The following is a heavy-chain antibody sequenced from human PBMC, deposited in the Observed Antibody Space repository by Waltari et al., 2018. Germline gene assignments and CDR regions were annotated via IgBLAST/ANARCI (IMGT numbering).Heavy chain of an antibody. CDR1: GGSISSYY. CDR3: AREKGGYSYGFDY. V-gene: IGHV4-59*01. CDR2: IYYSGST. D-gene: IGHD5-18*01. Sequence: QVQLQESGPGLVKPSETLSLTCTVSGGSISSYYWSWIRQPPGKGLGWIGYIYYSGSTNYNPSLKSRSTISVDTSKNQFSLKLSSVTAADTAVYYCAREKGGYSYGFDYWGQGTLVTVSS. J-gene: IGHJ4*02.